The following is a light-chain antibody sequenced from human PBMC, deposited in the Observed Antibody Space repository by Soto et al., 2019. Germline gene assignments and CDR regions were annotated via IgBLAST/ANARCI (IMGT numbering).Light chain of an antibody. CDR2: DVS. Sequence: DIQMTQSPSTLSASVGDRVTITCRASQRISNWLAWYQQKPGKAPKLLIYDVSSLESGVPSRLSGSGSGTEFTLTISSMKPDDYATYYCQQYNNFWTFGQGTKVDIK. J-gene: IGKJ1*01. V-gene: IGKV1-5*01. CDR1: QRISNW. CDR3: QQYNNFWT.